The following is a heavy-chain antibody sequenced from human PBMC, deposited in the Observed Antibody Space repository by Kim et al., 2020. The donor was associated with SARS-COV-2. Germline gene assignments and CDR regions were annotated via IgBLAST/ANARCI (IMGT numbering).Heavy chain of an antibody. CDR1: GGSISSSSYY. J-gene: IGHJ1*01. CDR2: IYYSGST. Sequence: SETLSLTCTVSGGSISSSSYYWGWIRQPPGKGLEWIGSIYYSGSTYYNPSLKSRVTISVDTSKNQFSLKLSSVTAADTAVYYCARLVYGGSYLRGTPRGYFQHWGQGTLVTVSS. CDR3: ARLVYGGSYLRGTPRGYFQH. D-gene: IGHD1-26*01. V-gene: IGHV4-39*01.